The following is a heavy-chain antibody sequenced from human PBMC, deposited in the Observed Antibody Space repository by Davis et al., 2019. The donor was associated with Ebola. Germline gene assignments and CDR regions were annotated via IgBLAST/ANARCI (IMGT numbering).Heavy chain of an antibody. CDR3: ARGGYD. D-gene: IGHD6-13*01. CDR2: IKQDGSEK. J-gene: IGHJ4*02. V-gene: IGHV3-7*01. CDR1: GFSFSSYW. Sequence: GESLKISCAASGFSFSSYWMSWVRQAPGKGLEWVASIKQDGSEKYYVDSVKGRFTISRDNAKNSLYLQMNSLRAEDTAVYYCARGGYDWGQGTLVTVSS.